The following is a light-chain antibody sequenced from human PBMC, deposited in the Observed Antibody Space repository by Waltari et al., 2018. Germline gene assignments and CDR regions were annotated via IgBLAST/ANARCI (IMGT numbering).Light chain of an antibody. CDR1: KLGDKY. CDR2: KDT. Sequence: SYELTQPPSVSVSPGQTASIPCSGDKLGDKYACWYQQKPGQSPVLVLYKDTKRPSGIPGRFSGSNSGNTATLTISGTQAMDEVDYYCQAWDSSTYHVVFGGGTKLTVL. J-gene: IGLJ2*01. V-gene: IGLV3-1*01. CDR3: QAWDSSTYHVV.